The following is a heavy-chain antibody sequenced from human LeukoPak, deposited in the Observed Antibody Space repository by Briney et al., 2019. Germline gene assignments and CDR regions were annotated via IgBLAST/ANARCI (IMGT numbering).Heavy chain of an antibody. D-gene: IGHD3-10*01. CDR1: GFTFSEYA. Sequence: PGRSLRLSCAASGFTFSEYAMHWVRQAPGKGLEWVAVISYDGRQKYYGDSVKGRFTISRDNAKNSLYLQMNSLRAEDTAVYYCARDRVGYLNPCYYGSGSYYDYWGQGTLVTVSS. V-gene: IGHV3-30-3*01. J-gene: IGHJ4*02. CDR2: ISYDGRQK. CDR3: ARDRVGYLNPCYYGSGSYYDY.